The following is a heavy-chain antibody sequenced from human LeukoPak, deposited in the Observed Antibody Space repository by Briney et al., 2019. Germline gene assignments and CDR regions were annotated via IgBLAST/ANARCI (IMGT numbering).Heavy chain of an antibody. D-gene: IGHD3-22*01. V-gene: IGHV1-69*13. CDR3: ARAGSSGYYSPLNWFDP. J-gene: IGHJ5*02. CDR2: IIPIFGTA. Sequence: GASVKVSCKASGYTFTSYYMHWVRQAPGQGLEWMGGIIPIFGTANYAQKFQGRVTITADESTSTAYMELSSLRSEDTAVYYCARAGSSGYYSPLNWFDPWGQGTLVTVSS. CDR1: GYTFTSYY.